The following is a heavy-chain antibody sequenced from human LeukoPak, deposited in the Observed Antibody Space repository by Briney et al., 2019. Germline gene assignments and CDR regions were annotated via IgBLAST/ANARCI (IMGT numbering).Heavy chain of an antibody. V-gene: IGHV3-7*03. CDR2: IKQDGSEK. Sequence: PGGSLRLSCAVSGFTFSSYWMNWVRQAPGKGLEWVANIKQDGSEKNYVDSVKGRFTTSRDNAKNSLYLQMNSLRAEDTAVYYCARQLYLDYWGQGTLVTVSS. CDR1: GFTFSSYW. CDR3: ARQLYLDY. J-gene: IGHJ4*02.